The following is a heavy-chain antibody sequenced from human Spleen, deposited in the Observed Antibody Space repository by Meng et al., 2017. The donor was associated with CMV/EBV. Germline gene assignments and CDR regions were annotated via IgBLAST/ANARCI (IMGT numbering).Heavy chain of an antibody. V-gene: IGHV3-21*01. CDR2: ISGSGGYI. D-gene: IGHD3-3*01. J-gene: IGHJ4*02. CDR3: ARDRVPEPPLEWPQLWGENF. CDR1: GITFSSYS. Sequence: GGSLRLSCAASGITFSSYSMNWVRQAPGRGLEWVSSISGSGGYISYADSVKGRFTISRDNADNSLYLQMNNLRDEDTAMYFCARDRVPEPPLEWPQLWGENFWGRGTRVTVSS.